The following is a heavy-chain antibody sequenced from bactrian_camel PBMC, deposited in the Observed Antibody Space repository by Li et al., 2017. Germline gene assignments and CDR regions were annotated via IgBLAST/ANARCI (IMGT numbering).Heavy chain of an antibody. CDR3: AAEAREDWNCRLGRTLGANF. CDR2: IDRDGRI. D-gene: IGHD1*01. CDR1: GYTSNRIFC. V-gene: IGHV3S53*01. Sequence: QVQLVESGGGSVQPGGSLRLSCSVSGYTSNRIFCLGWFRQAPGKMREGIASIDRDGRITYVDSVKGRFTISRDNAKYTLYLQMNSLKPEDTAMYYCAAEAREDWNCRLGRTLGANFWGQGTQVTVS. J-gene: IGHJ4*01.